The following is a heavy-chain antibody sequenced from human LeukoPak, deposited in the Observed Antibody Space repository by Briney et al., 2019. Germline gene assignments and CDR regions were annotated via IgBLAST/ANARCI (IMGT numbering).Heavy chain of an antibody. J-gene: IGHJ4*02. CDR3: AIPAGRGAHTRDY. V-gene: IGHV1-69-2*01. Sequence: GASVKVSCKVSGYTFTDYYMHWVRQAPGKGLEWMGLVDPEDGETIYAEKVQGRVTITADTSTDTAYMELSSLRSEDTAVYYCAIPAGRGAHTRDYWGQGTLVTVSS. CDR1: GYTFTDYY. CDR2: VDPEDGET. D-gene: IGHD1-26*01.